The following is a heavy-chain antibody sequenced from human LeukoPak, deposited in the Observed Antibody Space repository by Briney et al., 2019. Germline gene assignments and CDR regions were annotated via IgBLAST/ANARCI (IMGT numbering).Heavy chain of an antibody. J-gene: IGHJ6*03. D-gene: IGHD4-17*01. Sequence: ASVKVSCKASGYTFTGYYMHWVRQAPGQGLEWMGIINPSGGSTSYAQKIQDRVTMTRDMSTSTVYMELSSLRSEDTAVYYCARDTLRSLFGVYYMDVWGKGTTVTVSS. CDR3: ARDTLRSLFGVYYMDV. CDR1: GYTFTGYY. V-gene: IGHV1-46*01. CDR2: INPSGGST.